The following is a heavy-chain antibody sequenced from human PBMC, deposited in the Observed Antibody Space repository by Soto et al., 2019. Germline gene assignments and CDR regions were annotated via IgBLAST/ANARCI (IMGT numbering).Heavy chain of an antibody. Sequence: XGSLRLACAASGFTCGTYSRSLVRRAPGKGLEWVATIVPDGSEKYYVDSVKGRFTISRDNAKNSLYLQMQSPRAEDTAMYYCARDGVGYCRSRSCDRDRPQYHFGMDVWGQGTTVTVSS. V-gene: IGHV3-7*01. CDR1: GFTCGTYS. J-gene: IGHJ6*02. D-gene: IGHD2-2*02. CDR3: ARDGVGYCRSRSCDRDRPQYHFGMDV. CDR2: IVPDGSEK.